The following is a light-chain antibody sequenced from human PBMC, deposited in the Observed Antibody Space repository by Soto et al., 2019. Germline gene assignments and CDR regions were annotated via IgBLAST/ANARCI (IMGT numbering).Light chain of an antibody. Sequence: QSALTQPGSVSGSPGQSVTISCTGTSSDVGSYNLVSWYQQHPGKAPKLMIYEGSKRPSGVSNRFSGSKSGNTASLSISGPEAEGEADDDCCSYSGCSNSDAVFGGGTKVTVL. J-gene: IGLJ2*01. V-gene: IGLV2-23*01. CDR3: CSYSGCSNSDAV. CDR1: SSDVGSYNL. CDR2: EGS.